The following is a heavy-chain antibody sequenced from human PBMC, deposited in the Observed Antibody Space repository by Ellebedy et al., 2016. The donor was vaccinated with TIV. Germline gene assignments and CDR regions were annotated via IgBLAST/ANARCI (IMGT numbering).Heavy chain of an antibody. Sequence: ASVKVSXXSSFTSHGVSWVRQAPGQGLEWMGWISSHNGNTYYAQNFQGRVTMTTDTSTRTSYMELRSLTSADTAIYYCTTDILGRGQFDSWGQGTLVSVSS. V-gene: IGHV1-18*01. CDR1: FTSHG. CDR2: ISSHNGNT. J-gene: IGHJ5*01. CDR3: TTDILGRGQFDS. D-gene: IGHD7-27*01.